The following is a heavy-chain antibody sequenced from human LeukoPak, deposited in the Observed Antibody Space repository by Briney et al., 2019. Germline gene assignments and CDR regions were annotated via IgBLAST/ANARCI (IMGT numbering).Heavy chain of an antibody. CDR1: GFTVSSNY. V-gene: IGHV3-30*18. CDR2: ISYDGSNK. Sequence: GGSLRLSCAASGFTVSSNYMSWVRQAPGKGLEWVAVISYDGSNKYYADSVKGRFTISRDNSKNTLYLQMNSLRAEDTAVYYCAKDRWAQPVGYFDGWGQGTLVTVSS. J-gene: IGHJ4*02. CDR3: AKDRWAQPVGYFDG. D-gene: IGHD1-26*01.